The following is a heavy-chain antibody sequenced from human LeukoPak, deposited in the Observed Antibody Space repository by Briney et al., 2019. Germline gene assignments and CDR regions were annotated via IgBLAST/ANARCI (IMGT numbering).Heavy chain of an antibody. V-gene: IGHV3-74*01. Sequence: QPGGSLRLSCAGSGFTFSNYWMHWVRQAPGKGLVWVSRINSDGSSTSYADSVKGRFTISRDNAKNTLYLQMNRLRAEDTAVYYCAREGSFLGYGVDVWGKGTTVTVSS. CDR3: AREGSFLGYGVDV. CDR2: INSDGSST. D-gene: IGHD1-26*01. CDR1: GFTFSNYW. J-gene: IGHJ6*04.